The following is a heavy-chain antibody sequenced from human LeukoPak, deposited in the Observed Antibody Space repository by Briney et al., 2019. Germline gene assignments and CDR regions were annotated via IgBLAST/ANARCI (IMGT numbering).Heavy chain of an antibody. Sequence: PGGSLRLSCAASGVTFSGYAMSWVRQAPGKGLEWVSAISGGGVSTYYADSIKGRFTISRDDSKNTLYLQMNSLRAEDTAVYYCAKGMVRGVIPDYWGQGTLVTVSS. CDR1: GVTFSGYA. CDR3: AKGMVRGVIPDY. V-gene: IGHV3-23*01. J-gene: IGHJ4*02. D-gene: IGHD3-10*01. CDR2: ISGGGVST.